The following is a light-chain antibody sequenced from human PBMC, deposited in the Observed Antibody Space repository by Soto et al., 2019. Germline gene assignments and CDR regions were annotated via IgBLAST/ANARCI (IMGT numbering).Light chain of an antibody. CDR3: QQANVFPSP. Sequence: IQMTQSPSSVSASVGDRVTITCRASQGINGWLAWYQQKPGKAPKLLIYTTSRLQSGVPSRFSGIESGTDLTLTTSSRQPEDSATYNGQQANVFPSPFGPGPHWISN. CDR1: QGINGW. V-gene: IGKV1-12*02. J-gene: IGKJ3*01. CDR2: TTS.